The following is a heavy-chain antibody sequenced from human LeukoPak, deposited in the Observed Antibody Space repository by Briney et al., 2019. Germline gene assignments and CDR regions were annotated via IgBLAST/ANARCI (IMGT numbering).Heavy chain of an antibody. V-gene: IGHV3-48*01. CDR2: ISTSGSSI. J-gene: IGHJ4*02. D-gene: IGHD3-16*02. CDR3: ASSLSLWGNYRCH. CDR1: GFAFSSLD. Sequence: PGGSLRLSCAASGFAFSSLDMGWVRQAPGKGLEWVSYISTSGSSIYYADSVKGRFTISRDNAKNSLYLQMNSLRAEDTAVYYCASSLSLWGNYRCHWGQGTLVTVSS.